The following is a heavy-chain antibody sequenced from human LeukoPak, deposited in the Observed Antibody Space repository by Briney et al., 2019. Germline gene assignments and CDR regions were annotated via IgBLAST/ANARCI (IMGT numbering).Heavy chain of an antibody. V-gene: IGHV3-33*01. CDR1: GFTFNSFG. CDR2: IWYDGSNK. J-gene: IGHJ4*02. D-gene: IGHD6-19*01. CDR3: ARDYDGSGWSF. Sequence: PGRSLRLSCAASGFTFNSFGIHWVRQAPGKGLEWVAVIWYDGSNKYYADSVKGRFTISRDNSKNTLYLQMNSLRAEDTAVYYCARDYDGSGWSFWGQGTLVTVSS.